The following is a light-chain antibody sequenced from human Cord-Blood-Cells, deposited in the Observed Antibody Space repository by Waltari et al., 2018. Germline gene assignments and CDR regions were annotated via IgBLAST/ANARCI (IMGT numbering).Light chain of an antibody. CDR1: SSNIGSNY. CDR3: AAWDDSLSGRV. Sequence: QSVLTQPPSASGTPGQRVTISCSGSSSNIGSNYVYWYQQLPGMAPKLLIYRNKQRPSGVPDRFSGSKSDTSASLAISGLRSEDEADYYCAAWDDSLSGRVFGGGTKLTVL. V-gene: IGLV1-47*01. CDR2: RNK. J-gene: IGLJ3*02.